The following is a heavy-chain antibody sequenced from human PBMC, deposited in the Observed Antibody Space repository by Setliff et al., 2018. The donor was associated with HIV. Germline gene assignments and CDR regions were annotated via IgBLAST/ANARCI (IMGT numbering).Heavy chain of an antibody. CDR1: GLIFSNAW. D-gene: IGHD6-19*01. CDR3: ARGITVTGMTLND. V-gene: IGHV3-15*01. CDR2: IKSKTDGGTI. Sequence: GSLRLSCAASGLIFSNAWMSWVRQAPGKGLEWVGRIKSKTDGGTIYYADSVKGRFTTSRDNAKNSLYLQMNSLRAEDTAIYFCARGITVTGMTLNDWGQGTLVTVSS. J-gene: IGHJ4*02.